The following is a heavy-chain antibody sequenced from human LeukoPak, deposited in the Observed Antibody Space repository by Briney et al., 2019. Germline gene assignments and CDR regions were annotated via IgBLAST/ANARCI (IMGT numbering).Heavy chain of an antibody. V-gene: IGHV5-51*01. CDR3: GSLGYSSGGYYFDY. D-gene: IGHD6-19*01. CDR2: VNPGDADT. CDR1: AYSITSYW. J-gene: IGHJ4*02. Sequence: ECLLISSNGSAYSITSYWNGWWRRMARESLEWMGFVNPGDADTRYSASFQGQGSISADKSIRTAYLQWRSLKASDTAMYYCGSLGYSSGGYYFDYWGQGTLVTVSS.